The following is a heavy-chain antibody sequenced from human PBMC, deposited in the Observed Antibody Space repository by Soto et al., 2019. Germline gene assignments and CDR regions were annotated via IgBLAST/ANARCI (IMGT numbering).Heavy chain of an antibody. CDR2: INSDGSST. CDR1: GFTFSSYW. D-gene: IGHD4-17*01. Sequence: EVQLVESGGGLVQPGGSLRLSCAASGFTFSSYWMHWVRQAPGKGLVWVSRINSDGSSTSYADSVKGRFTISRDNAKNKLYLQMKSLRGEHPAVNYCARDPSGDYFDYWGQGTLVTVSP. J-gene: IGHJ4*03. V-gene: IGHV3-74*01. CDR3: ARDPSGDYFDY.